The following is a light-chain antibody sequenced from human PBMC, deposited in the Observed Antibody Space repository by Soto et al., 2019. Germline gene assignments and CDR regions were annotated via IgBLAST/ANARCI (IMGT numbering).Light chain of an antibody. CDR3: RSYTSSGTYVV. V-gene: IGLV2-14*01. J-gene: IGLJ2*01. Sequence: QSALTQPASVSGSPGQSITISCTGTSSDVGGYNYVSWYQQHPGKAPKLMIYDVNNRPSGVSNRFSGSKSGNTASLTISGLQAEDEADYYCRSYTSSGTYVVFGGGTQLTVL. CDR2: DVN. CDR1: SSDVGGYNY.